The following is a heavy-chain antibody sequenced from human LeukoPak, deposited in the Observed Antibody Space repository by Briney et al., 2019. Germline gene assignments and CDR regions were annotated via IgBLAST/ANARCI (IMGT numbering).Heavy chain of an antibody. V-gene: IGHV4-38-2*02. CDR2: IYESGST. Sequence: PSKTLSLTCTVSGYSISSGYYWGWIRQPPGKWLEWIGSIYESGSTYYNPSLKSRVTISVDTPKNQFSLRMNSVTAADTAVYYCARGKSRGSHIDYWGQGTLVTVSS. CDR3: ARGKSRGSHIDY. J-gene: IGHJ4*02. D-gene: IGHD1-26*01. CDR1: GYSISSGYY.